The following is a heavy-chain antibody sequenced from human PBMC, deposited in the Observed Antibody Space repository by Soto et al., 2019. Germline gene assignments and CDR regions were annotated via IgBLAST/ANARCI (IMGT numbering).Heavy chain of an antibody. D-gene: IGHD6-13*01. Sequence: GGSLRLSCAASGFTFSNYALTWVRQAPGKGLEWVSTISGSGGSTYYAESVKGRFTISRDNSKNTLYLQMNSLRAEDTAVYYCAKDQGSSWYEIDYWGQGTLVTVSS. CDR1: GFTFSNYA. CDR2: ISGSGGST. V-gene: IGHV3-23*01. CDR3: AKDQGSSWYEIDY. J-gene: IGHJ4*02.